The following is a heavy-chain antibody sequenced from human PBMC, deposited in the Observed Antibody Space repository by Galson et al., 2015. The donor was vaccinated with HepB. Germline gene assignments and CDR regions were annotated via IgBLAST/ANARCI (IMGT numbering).Heavy chain of an antibody. V-gene: IGHV4-59*08. CDR3: ARNYDGNAYAHFDS. CDR2: IDYSGNT. CDR1: GDSLNSYY. Sequence: LSLTCSVSGDSLNSYYWSWIRQSPGRGLEWIGYIDYSGNTNYNPSFKSRVTISPDTSKNQLSLKVTSVTAADTAVYYCARNYDGNAYAHFDSWGQGTLVTVSS. D-gene: IGHD4-23*01. J-gene: IGHJ4*02.